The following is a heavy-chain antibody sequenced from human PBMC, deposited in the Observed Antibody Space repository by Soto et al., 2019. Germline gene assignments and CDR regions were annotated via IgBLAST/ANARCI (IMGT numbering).Heavy chain of an antibody. D-gene: IGHD1-26*01. J-gene: IGHJ4*02. Sequence: WGSLRLSCAASGFTFSSFTMSWVRQAPGKGLEWVSGTSSTGGTSSYADSVKGRFTISRDNTKNTLYLQMSSLRAEDTAVYYCARDRVGGTYPYYFDYWGQGSVVTSPQ. CDR1: GFTFSSFT. CDR3: ARDRVGGTYPYYFDY. V-gene: IGHV3-23*01. CDR2: TSSTGGTS.